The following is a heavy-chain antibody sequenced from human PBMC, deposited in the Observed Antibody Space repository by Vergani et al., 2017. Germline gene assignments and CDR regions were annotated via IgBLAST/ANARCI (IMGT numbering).Heavy chain of an antibody. CDR2: ISYNGNT. Sequence: QVQLQESGPGLVKPSQTLSLTCTVSGGSISSGGYYWSWIRQHPGKGLEWIGYISYNGNTYYNPSLKSRVTMSIDTSKSQFSLKLSSVTAADTAFYYCARFDPQMEQPHYWGQGIMVTVSS. CDR3: ARFDPQMEQPHY. V-gene: IGHV4-31*03. J-gene: IGHJ4*02. D-gene: IGHD5-24*01. CDR1: GGSISSGGYY.